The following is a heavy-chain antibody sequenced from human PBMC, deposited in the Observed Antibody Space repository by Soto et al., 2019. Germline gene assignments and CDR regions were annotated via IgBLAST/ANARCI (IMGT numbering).Heavy chain of an antibody. CDR1: GFSLSTSGLG. J-gene: IGHJ5*02. CDR2: IYWDDDK. Sequence: QITLKESGPTLVKPTQTLTLTCTFSGFSLSTSGLGVGWIRQPPGKAPEWLALIYWDDDKRYSPSLRSRLTITKDTSNTQVVLIMTNMGPVDTATYFWAHRRPDCSGGGCYSWFDPWGQGTLVTVSS. D-gene: IGHD2-15*01. CDR3: AHRRPDCSGGGCYSWFDP. V-gene: IGHV2-5*02.